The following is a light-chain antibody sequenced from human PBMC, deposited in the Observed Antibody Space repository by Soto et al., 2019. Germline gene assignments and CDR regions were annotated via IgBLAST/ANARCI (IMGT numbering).Light chain of an antibody. Sequence: QSALTQPRSVSGSPGQSVTISCTGTSSDVGGYNYVSWYQQHPGKAPKLMIYDVSKRPSAVPDRFSGSKSGNTASLTISGLQAEDEADYYCCSYAGSYTSGVVFGGVTKQTVL. CDR1: SSDVGGYNY. V-gene: IGLV2-11*01. CDR2: DVS. J-gene: IGLJ2*01. CDR3: CSYAGSYTSGVV.